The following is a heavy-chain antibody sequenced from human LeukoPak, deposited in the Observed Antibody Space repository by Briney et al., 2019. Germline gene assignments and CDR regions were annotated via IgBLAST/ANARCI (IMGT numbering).Heavy chain of an antibody. CDR3: AKDGDSVAGIGPYYFDY. J-gene: IGHJ4*02. D-gene: IGHD6-19*01. CDR1: GFTFSSYA. V-gene: IGHV3-23*01. Sequence: GGSLRLSCAASGFTFSSYAMSWVRQAPGKGLEWVSAISGSGGSTYYADSVKGRFTISRDNSKNTLYLQMNSLRAEDTAVYYCAKDGDSVAGIGPYYFDYWGQGTLVTVSS. CDR2: ISGSGGST.